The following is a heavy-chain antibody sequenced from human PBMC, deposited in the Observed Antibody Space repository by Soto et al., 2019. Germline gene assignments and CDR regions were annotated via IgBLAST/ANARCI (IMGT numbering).Heavy chain of an antibody. V-gene: IGHV1-3*01. CDR3: AREAGAMVTWPHYYYRMDV. J-gene: IGHJ6*02. D-gene: IGHD5-18*01. Sequence: SSVKVCCKASGYTFTSYAMHWVRQAPGQRLEWMGWINAGNGNTKYSQKFQGRVTITRDTSASPAYMELSSLRYQDTAVYYCAREAGAMVTWPHYYYRMDVWCPGPKVSVSS. CDR2: INAGNGNT. CDR1: GYTFTSYA.